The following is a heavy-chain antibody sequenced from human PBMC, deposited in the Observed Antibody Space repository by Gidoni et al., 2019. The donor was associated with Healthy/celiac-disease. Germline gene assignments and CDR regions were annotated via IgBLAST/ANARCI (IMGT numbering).Heavy chain of an antibody. J-gene: IGHJ3*02. Sequence: QVQLVESGGGVVQPGGSLRLSCAAAGFTVSSCGMHWVRQAPGKGLEWVAVISYDGSNKYYADSVKGRFTISRDNSKNTLYLQMNSLRAEDTSVYYCAKDLVGAAGAFDIWGQGTMVTVSS. CDR3: AKDLVGAAGAFDI. V-gene: IGHV3-30*18. CDR2: ISYDGSNK. CDR1: GFTVSSCG. D-gene: IGHD1-26*01.